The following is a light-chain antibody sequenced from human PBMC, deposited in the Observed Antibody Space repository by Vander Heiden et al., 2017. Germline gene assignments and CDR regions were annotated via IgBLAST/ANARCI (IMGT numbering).Light chain of an antibody. J-gene: IGLJ2*01. V-gene: IGLV3-19*01. CDR3: NSLDSSGNHVV. CDR1: SLRSYY. Sequence: SSELTQDPAVSVALGQTVRITCQGDSLRSYYASWYQQKPGQAPVPVIYGKNNRPSGIPDRFSGSSSGNTAYLTITGAQAEDEADYYCNSLDSSGNHVVFGGGTKLTVL. CDR2: GKN.